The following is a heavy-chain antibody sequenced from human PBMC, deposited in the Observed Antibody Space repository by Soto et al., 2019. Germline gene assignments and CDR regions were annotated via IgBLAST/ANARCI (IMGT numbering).Heavy chain of an antibody. Sequence: GESLKISCKGSGYSFTSYWIGWVRQMPGKGLEWMGIIYPGDSDTRYSPSFQGQVTISADKSISTAYLQWSSLKASDTAMYYCARQGRITIFTNWFDPWGQGTLVTAPQ. J-gene: IGHJ5*02. CDR1: GYSFTSYW. CDR3: ARQGRITIFTNWFDP. V-gene: IGHV5-51*01. CDR2: IYPGDSDT. D-gene: IGHD3-9*01.